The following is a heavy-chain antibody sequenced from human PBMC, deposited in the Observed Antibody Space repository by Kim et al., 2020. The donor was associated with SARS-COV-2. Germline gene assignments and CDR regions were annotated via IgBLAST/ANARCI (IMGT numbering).Heavy chain of an antibody. CDR1: GFTFSSYS. J-gene: IGHJ4*02. D-gene: IGHD6-13*01. Sequence: GGSLRLSCAASGFTFSSYSMNWVRQAPGKGLEWVSSISSSSSYIYYADSVKGRFTISRDNAKNSLYLQMNRLRAEDTAVYYCARDAGYSSRLDYWGQGTLVTVSS. CDR2: ISSSSSYI. CDR3: ARDAGYSSRLDY. V-gene: IGHV3-21*01.